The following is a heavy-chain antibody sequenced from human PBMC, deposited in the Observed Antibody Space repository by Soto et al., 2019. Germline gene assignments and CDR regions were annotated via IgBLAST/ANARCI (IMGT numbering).Heavy chain of an antibody. CDR2: IHNSGSP. D-gene: IGHD4-17*01. Sequence: SETLSLTCNVSGGSINSYYWSWIRQSPGKGLEWIGHIHNSGSPNNNPSLKSRVTISADTSKNQFSLKLTSVTAADTAVYYCARGSTTEKVDSWGQGTLVTVSS. V-gene: IGHV4-59*08. J-gene: IGHJ4*02. CDR1: GGSINSYY. CDR3: ARGSTTEKVDS.